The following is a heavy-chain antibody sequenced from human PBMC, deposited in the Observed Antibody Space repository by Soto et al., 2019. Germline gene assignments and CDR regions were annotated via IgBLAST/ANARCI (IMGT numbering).Heavy chain of an antibody. V-gene: IGHV5-10-1*01. D-gene: IGHD6-13*01. CDR2: IDPSDSYT. J-gene: IGHJ6*02. Sequence: GESLKISCKGSGYSFTSYWISWVRQMPGKGLEWMGRIDPSDSYTNYSPSFQGHVTISADKSISTAYLQWSSLKASDTAMYYCARHARQLGYYYYYGMDVWGQGTTVTVAS. CDR1: GYSFTSYW. CDR3: ARHARQLGYYYYYGMDV.